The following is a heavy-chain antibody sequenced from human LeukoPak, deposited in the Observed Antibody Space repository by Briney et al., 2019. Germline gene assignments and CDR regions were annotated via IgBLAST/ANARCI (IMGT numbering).Heavy chain of an antibody. CDR2: ISGSGGST. Sequence: GGSLRLSCAASGFTFSSYAMSWVRQAPGKGLEWGSAISGSGGSTYYADSVKGRFTISIDNAKNSLYLQMNSLRAEDTAVYYCARGEHCYDFWSGAVSSWGQGTLVTVSS. V-gene: IGHV3-23*01. CDR1: GFTFSSYA. J-gene: IGHJ4*02. CDR3: ARGEHCYDFWSGAVSS. D-gene: IGHD3-3*01.